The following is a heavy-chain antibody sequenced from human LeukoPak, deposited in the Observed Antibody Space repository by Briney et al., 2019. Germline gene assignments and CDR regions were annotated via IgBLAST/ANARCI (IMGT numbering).Heavy chain of an antibody. CDR2: IGTSGRTL. V-gene: IGHV3-48*04. J-gene: IGHJ5*02. Sequence: GGSLRLSCAASGFTFSSYSMNWVRQASGKGLEWVSYIGTSGRTLYYADSVTGRFTISRDNAKNSLYLQMNSLRAEDTAVYYCARGPPLFDPWGQGTLVTVSS. CDR3: ARGPPLFDP. CDR1: GFTFSSYS.